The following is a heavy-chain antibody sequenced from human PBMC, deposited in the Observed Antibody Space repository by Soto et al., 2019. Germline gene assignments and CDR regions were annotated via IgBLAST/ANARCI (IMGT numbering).Heavy chain of an antibody. CDR2: IYYSGST. CDR1: GGSISSYY. V-gene: IGHV4-59*01. D-gene: IGHD3-22*01. Sequence: QVQLQESGPGLVKPSETLSLTCTVSGGSISSYYWSWIRQPPGKGLEWIGYIYYSGSTNYNPSLKSRVTISVATSENQFSLKLSSVPAADTAVYYCARVRGNYSDSSGYYSGEYYFDYWGQGTLVTVSS. J-gene: IGHJ4*02. CDR3: ARVRGNYSDSSGYYSGEYYFDY.